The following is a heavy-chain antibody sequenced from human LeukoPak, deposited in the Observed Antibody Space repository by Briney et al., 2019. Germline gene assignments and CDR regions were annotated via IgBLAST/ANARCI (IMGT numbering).Heavy chain of an antibody. V-gene: IGHV4-39*01. D-gene: IGHD5-24*01. CDR2: IYYSGNT. J-gene: IGHJ5*01. Sequence: SETLSLTCTVSGGSISNSNHYRGWVRQPPGKGLEWLGTIYYSGNTYYSPSLKSRVTISVDTSKNQFSLRLSSVTAADTAVYFCMRHEEEDGYNAKPFDSWGQGTLVTVSS. CDR1: GGSISNSNHY. CDR3: MRHEEEDGYNAKPFDS.